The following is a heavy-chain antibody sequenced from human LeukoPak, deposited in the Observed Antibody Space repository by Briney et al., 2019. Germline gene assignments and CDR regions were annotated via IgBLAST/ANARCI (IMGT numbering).Heavy chain of an antibody. V-gene: IGHV3-48*01. CDR3: ARDWGYCSGGSCSTFDY. CDR1: GFTFSSYS. CDR2: ISSSSSTI. Sequence: GGSLRLSCAASGFTFSSYSMNWVRQAPGKGLEWVSYISSSSSTIYYADSVKGRFTISRDNAKNSLYLQMNSLRAEDTAVYYCARDWGYCSGGSCSTFDYWGQGTLVTVSS. D-gene: IGHD2-15*01. J-gene: IGHJ4*02.